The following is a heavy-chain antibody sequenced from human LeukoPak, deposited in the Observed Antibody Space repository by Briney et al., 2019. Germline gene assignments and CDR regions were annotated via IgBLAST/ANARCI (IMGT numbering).Heavy chain of an antibody. CDR1: GFTFSSYG. CDR2: IKQDGSEK. J-gene: IGHJ6*03. CDR3: ARLLRDFWSGYPTYYMDV. D-gene: IGHD3-3*01. Sequence: PGGSLRLSCAASGFTFSSYGMHWVRQAPGKGLEWVANIKQDGSEKYYVDSVKGRFTISRDNAKNSLYLQMNSLRAEDTAVYYCARLLRDFWSGYPTYYMDVWGKGTTVTVSS. V-gene: IGHV3-7*01.